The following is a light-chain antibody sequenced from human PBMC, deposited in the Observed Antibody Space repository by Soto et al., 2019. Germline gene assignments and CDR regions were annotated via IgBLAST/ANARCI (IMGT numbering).Light chain of an antibody. Sequence: QSALTQPPSLSGAPGQRVTISCTGSGSNIGAPYDVHWYQHLPGTAPKLLIYGSTNRPSGVPGRFSGSKSGTSASLAITGLQAEDEADYYCQSYDSSLSGYVFGAGTQ. J-gene: IGLJ1*01. CDR2: GST. CDR1: GSNIGAPYD. V-gene: IGLV1-40*01. CDR3: QSYDSSLSGYV.